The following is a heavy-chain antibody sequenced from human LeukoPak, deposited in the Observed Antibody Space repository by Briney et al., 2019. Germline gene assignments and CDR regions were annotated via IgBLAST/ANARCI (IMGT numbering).Heavy chain of an antibody. J-gene: IGHJ4*02. Sequence: TGGSLRLSCAASGFTFSSYSMNWVRQAPGKGLEWVGRNRSRTDGGTTDYAAPVKGRFTISRDDSKKTLYLQMNSLKTEDTAVYYCAKGFGSYDSSDFDSWGQGTLVTVSS. V-gene: IGHV3-15*07. CDR3: AKGFGSYDSSDFDS. CDR2: NRSRTDGGTT. D-gene: IGHD3-22*01. CDR1: GFTFSSYS.